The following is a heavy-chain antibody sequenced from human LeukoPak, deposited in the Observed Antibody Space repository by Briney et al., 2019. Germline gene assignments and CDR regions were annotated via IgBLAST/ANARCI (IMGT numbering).Heavy chain of an antibody. J-gene: IGHJ2*01. V-gene: IGHV3-23*01. Sequence: GGSLRLSCAASGFTFSSYAMNWVRQAPGEGLEWVSSISGSGDSTYYADSVKGRFTISRDNSKNTLYLQMNSLRTDDTAVYYCAKAGPSPGVWYSDLWGRGTPVTVSS. CDR1: GFTFSSYA. D-gene: IGHD3-3*01. CDR3: AKAGPSPGVWYSDL. CDR2: ISGSGDST.